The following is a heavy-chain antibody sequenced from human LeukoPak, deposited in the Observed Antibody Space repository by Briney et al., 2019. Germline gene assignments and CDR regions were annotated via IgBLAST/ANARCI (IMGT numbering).Heavy chain of an antibody. CDR2: ISGSGGST. V-gene: IGHV3-23*01. CDR3: AKDVGPRFLEWSFDY. D-gene: IGHD3-3*01. CDR1: GFTFSSYA. Sequence: GGSLRLSCAASGFTFSSYAMSWVRQAPGKGLEWVSAISGSGGSTYYADSVKGRFTISRDNAKNSLYLQMNSLRAEDMALYFCAKDVGPRFLEWSFDYWGQGTLVTVSS. J-gene: IGHJ4*02.